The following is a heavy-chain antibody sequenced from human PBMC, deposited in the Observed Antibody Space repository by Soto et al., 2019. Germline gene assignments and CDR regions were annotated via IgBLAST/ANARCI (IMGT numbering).Heavy chain of an antibody. D-gene: IGHD5-18*01. CDR1: GGSFSGYY. J-gene: IGHJ5*02. Sequence: PSETLSLTCAVYGGSFSGYYWSWIRQPPGKGLEWIGEINHSGSTNYNPSLKSRVTISVDTSKNQFSLKLSSVTAADTAVYYCARGRGYSYGSTFRWFDPWGQGTLVTVSS. CDR3: ARGRGYSYGSTFRWFDP. CDR2: INHSGST. V-gene: IGHV4-34*01.